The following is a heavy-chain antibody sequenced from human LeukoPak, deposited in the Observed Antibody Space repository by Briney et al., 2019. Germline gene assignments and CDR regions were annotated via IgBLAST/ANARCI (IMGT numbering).Heavy chain of an antibody. J-gene: IGHJ6*03. D-gene: IGHD2-2*01. V-gene: IGHV4-61*02. CDR1: GGSVSSGSYY. CDR3: ATTVVPASLVYYYYYMDV. CDR2: IYTSGST. Sequence: PSQTLSLTCTVSGGSVSSGSYYGSWIRQPAGKGLEGRGRIYTSGSTNYNPSLKSRVTISVDTSKNQFSLKLSSVTAADTAVYYCATTVVPASLVYYYYYMDVWGKGTTVTISS.